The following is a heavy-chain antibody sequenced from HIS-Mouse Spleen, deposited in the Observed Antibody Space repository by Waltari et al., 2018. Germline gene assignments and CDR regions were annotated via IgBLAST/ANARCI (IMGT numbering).Heavy chain of an antibody. Sequence: QVQLVQSGAEVKKPGASVKVSCKASGYTFTSYGIRWVRQAPGQGLEWMGWISAYNGNTNYAQKLQGRVTMTTDTSTSTAYMELRSLRSDDTAVYYCARLYDFWSGYHGGDFDYWGQGTLVTVSS. V-gene: IGHV1-18*01. CDR2: ISAYNGNT. J-gene: IGHJ4*02. D-gene: IGHD3-3*01. CDR3: ARLYDFWSGYHGGDFDY. CDR1: GYTFTSYG.